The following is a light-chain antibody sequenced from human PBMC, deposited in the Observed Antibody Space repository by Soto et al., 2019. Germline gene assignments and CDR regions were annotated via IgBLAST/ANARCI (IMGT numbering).Light chain of an antibody. Sequence: QSALTQPASVSGSPGQSITISCTGTSNDIGLYNYVSWYQQHPGKAPKLMIFDVSDRTSGVSDRFSGSRSGNTASLSISGLQAEDEADYFCSSYTSDSIHVILGGGTKLTVL. V-gene: IGLV2-14*03. CDR1: SNDIGLYNY. CDR2: DVS. CDR3: SSYTSDSIHVI. J-gene: IGLJ2*01.